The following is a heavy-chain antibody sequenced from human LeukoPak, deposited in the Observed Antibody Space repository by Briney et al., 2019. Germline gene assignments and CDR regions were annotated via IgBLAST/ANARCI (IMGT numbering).Heavy chain of an antibody. V-gene: IGHV3-21*01. CDR1: GFTFSSYS. Sequence: PGGSLRLSCAASGFTFSSYSMNWVRQAPGKGLEWVSSISSSSSYIYYADSAKGRFTISRDNAKNSLYLQMNSLRAEDTAVYYCARVPRGDGYNNPWGQGTLVTVSS. J-gene: IGHJ5*02. CDR3: ARVPRGDGYNNP. D-gene: IGHD5-24*01. CDR2: ISSSSSYI.